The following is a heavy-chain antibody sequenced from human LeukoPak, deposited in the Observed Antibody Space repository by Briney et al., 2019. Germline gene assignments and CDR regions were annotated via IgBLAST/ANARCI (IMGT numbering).Heavy chain of an antibody. V-gene: IGHV4-4*07. CDR1: GGSLSTYY. Sequence: SETLSLTCTVSGGSLSTYYRNWIRQPAGKGPERIGRIYASGITNYNPSLQSRVTMSVDASKNQFSLKLSSVTAADTAVYYCARCSGNGYDYSWFDPWGQGTLVTVSS. CDR3: ARCSGNGYDYSWFDP. D-gene: IGHD5-12*01. J-gene: IGHJ5*02. CDR2: IYASGIT.